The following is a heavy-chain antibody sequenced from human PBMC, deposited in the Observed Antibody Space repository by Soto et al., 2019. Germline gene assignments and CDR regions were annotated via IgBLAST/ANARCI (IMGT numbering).Heavy chain of an antibody. CDR2: IDPSDSYT. Sequence: GESLKISCKGSGYSFTSYWISWVRQMPGKGLEWMGRIDPSDSYTNYSPSFQGHVTISADKSISTAYLQWSSLKASDTAMYYCARLKPGHGSGYYAPSYYYGMDVWIQGTTVTVSS. CDR3: ARLKPGHGSGYYAPSYYYGMDV. V-gene: IGHV5-10-1*01. J-gene: IGHJ6*02. D-gene: IGHD3-3*01. CDR1: GYSFTSYW.